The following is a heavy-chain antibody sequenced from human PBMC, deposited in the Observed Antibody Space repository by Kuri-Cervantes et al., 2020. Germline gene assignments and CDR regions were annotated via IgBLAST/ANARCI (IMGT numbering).Heavy chain of an antibody. V-gene: IGHV1-46*01. D-gene: IGHD1-26*01. CDR2: INPSGGST. J-gene: IGHJ4*02. CDR3: AKGSYSGTYGDLPTD. Sequence: ASVKVSCKASGYTFTSYYMHWVRQAPGQGLEWMGIINPSGGSTSYAQKFQGRVTMTRDTSTSTVYMELSSLRSEDTAVYYCAKGSYSGTYGDLPTDWGQGTLVTVSS. CDR1: GYTFTSYY.